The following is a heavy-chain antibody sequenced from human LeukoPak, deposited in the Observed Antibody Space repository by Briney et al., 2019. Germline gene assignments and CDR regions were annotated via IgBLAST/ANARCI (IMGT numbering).Heavy chain of an antibody. D-gene: IGHD2-15*01. CDR3: AREISLPLDY. V-gene: IGHV3-30-3*01. J-gene: IGHJ4*02. Sequence: GGSLRLSCAASGFTFSSYAMHWVRQAPGKGLEWVAVISHDGSNKYYADSVKGRFTISRDNSKNTLYLQMNSLRAEDTAVYYCAREISLPLDYWGQGTLVTASS. CDR1: GFTFSSYA. CDR2: ISHDGSNK.